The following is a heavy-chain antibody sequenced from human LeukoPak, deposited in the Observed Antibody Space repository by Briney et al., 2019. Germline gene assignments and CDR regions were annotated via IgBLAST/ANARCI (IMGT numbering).Heavy chain of an antibody. J-gene: IGHJ3*02. CDR2: ISGSGGST. V-gene: IGHV3-23*01. CDR3: AKQFLGYKELDI. Sequence: PGGSLRLSCAASGFTFSSCAMSWVRQAPGKGLEWVSAISGSGGSTYYADSVKGRFTISRDNSKNTLYLQMNSLRAEDTAVYYCAKQFLGYKELDIWGQGTMVTVSS. CDR1: GFTFSSCA. D-gene: IGHD1-1*01.